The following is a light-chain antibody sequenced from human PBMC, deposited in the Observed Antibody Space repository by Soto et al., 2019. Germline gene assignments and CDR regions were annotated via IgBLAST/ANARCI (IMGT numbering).Light chain of an antibody. CDR2: DVS. V-gene: IGLV2-14*01. CDR1: SSDVGGYNY. J-gene: IGLJ2*01. Sequence: QSVLTQPASVSGSPGQSITISCTGTSSDVGGYNYVSWYQQHPGKAPTLMIYDVSNRPSGVSNRFSGSKSGNTASLTISGLQAEDEADYYCSSYTSSSHVVFGGGTKLTVL. CDR3: SSYTSSSHVV.